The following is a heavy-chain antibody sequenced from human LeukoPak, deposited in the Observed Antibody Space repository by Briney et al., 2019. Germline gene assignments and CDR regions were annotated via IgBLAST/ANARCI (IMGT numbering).Heavy chain of an antibody. D-gene: IGHD3-16*01. CDR1: GFTFSDYY. J-gene: IGHJ4*02. CDR3: ARVRGSYASDY. V-gene: IGHV3-11*04. Sequence: GGSLRLSCAASGFTFSDYYMGWIRQAPGKGLEWVSYISSSSSTIYYADSVKGRITISRDNAKNSLYLQMNSLRAEDTALYYCARVRGSYASDYWGQGTLVTVSS. CDR2: ISSSSSTI.